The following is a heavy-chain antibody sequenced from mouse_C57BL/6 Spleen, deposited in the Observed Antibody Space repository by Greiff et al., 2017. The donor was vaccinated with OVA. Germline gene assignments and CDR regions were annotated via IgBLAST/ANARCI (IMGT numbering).Heavy chain of an antibody. CDR2: IDPSDSYT. CDR3: ARCYYYGSRYFDY. Sequence: QVQLQHPGAELVKPGASVKLSCKASGYTFTSYWMPWVKQRPGQGLEWIGEIDPSDSYTTYNQKFKGKATLTVDTYSSTAYMQLSSLTAEDSAVYYCARCYYYGSRYFDYWGQGTTLTVSS. CDR1: GYTFTSYW. D-gene: IGHD1-1*01. V-gene: IGHV1-50*01. J-gene: IGHJ2*01.